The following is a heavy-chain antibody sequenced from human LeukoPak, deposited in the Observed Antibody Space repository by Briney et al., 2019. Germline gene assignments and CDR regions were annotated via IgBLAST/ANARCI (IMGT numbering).Heavy chain of an antibody. D-gene: IGHD6-19*01. CDR3: ARRGSGWYPAFDI. J-gene: IGHJ3*02. CDR2: IYYSGST. CDR1: GGSISSYY. Sequence: SETLSLTCTVSGGSISSYYWSWIRQPPGKGLEWIGYIYYSGSTNYNPSLKSRVTISVDTSKNQFSLKLSSVTAADTAVYYCARRGSGWYPAFDIWGQGTMVTVSS. V-gene: IGHV4-59*08.